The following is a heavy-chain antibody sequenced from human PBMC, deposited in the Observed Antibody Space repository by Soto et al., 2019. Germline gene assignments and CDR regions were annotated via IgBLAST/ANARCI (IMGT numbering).Heavy chain of an antibody. Sequence: QVQLVESGGGVVQPGRSLRLSCAASGFTFSSYAMHWVRQAPGKGLEWVAVISYDGSNKYYADSVKGRFTISRDNSKNTLYLQMNSLRAEDTAVYYCASGASDIVLVPPSDYWAREPWSPSPQ. D-gene: IGHD2-2*01. CDR1: GFTFSSYA. V-gene: IGHV3-30-3*01. CDR3: ASGASDIVLVPPSDY. CDR2: ISYDGSNK. J-gene: IGHJ4*02.